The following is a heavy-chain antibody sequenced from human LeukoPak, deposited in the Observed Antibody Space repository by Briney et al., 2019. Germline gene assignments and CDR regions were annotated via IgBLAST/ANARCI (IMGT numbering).Heavy chain of an antibody. V-gene: IGHV3-48*04. CDR3: ARDQDWAFDY. CDR2: IRTSSSI. J-gene: IGHJ4*02. D-gene: IGHD3-9*01. CDR1: GFTFSSYS. Sequence: GGSLRLSCAASGFTFSSYSMNWVRQAPGKGLEWVSHIRTSSSIYYADSVKGRFTISRDNAKNSLYLQMNSLRAEDTAVYYCARDQDWAFDYWGQGTLVTVSS.